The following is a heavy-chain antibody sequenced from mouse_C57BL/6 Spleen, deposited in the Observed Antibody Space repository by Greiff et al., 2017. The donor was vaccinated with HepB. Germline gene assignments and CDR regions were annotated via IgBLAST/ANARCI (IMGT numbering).Heavy chain of an antibody. CDR3: ARESLYAHFDY. J-gene: IGHJ2*01. CDR2: ISDGGSYT. CDR1: GFTFSSYA. V-gene: IGHV5-4*01. D-gene: IGHD2-3*01. Sequence: EVQGVESGGGLVKPGGSLKLSCAASGFTFSSYAMSWVRQTPEKRLEWVATISDGGSYTYYPDNVKGRFTISRDNAKNNLYLQMSHLKSEDTAMYYCARESLYAHFDYWGQGTTLTVSS.